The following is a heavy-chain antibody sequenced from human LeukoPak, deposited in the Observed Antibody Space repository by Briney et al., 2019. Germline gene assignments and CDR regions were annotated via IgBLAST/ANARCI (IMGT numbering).Heavy chain of an antibody. Sequence: PGGSLRLSCAASGFTFSNYHMNWVRKAPGKGLEWVSYISTTATIYYADSLKGRFTISRDNAKNALYLQMNSLRAEDTAVYYCARTGSHRNSGYDSWGQGTLVTVSS. CDR1: GFTFSNYH. CDR3: ARTGSHRNSGYDS. D-gene: IGHD5-12*01. V-gene: IGHV3-69-1*01. J-gene: IGHJ5*01. CDR2: ISTTATI.